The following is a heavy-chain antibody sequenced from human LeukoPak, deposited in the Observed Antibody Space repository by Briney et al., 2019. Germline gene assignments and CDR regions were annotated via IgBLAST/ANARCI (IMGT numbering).Heavy chain of an antibody. J-gene: IGHJ4*02. CDR2: ISSSVAST. V-gene: IGHV3-23*01. CDR1: GFIFRKYV. D-gene: IGHD3-22*01. CDR3: ARDYYESSGYPPEPYDN. Sequence: GGSLRLSCAASGFIFRKYVMSWVRQAPGKRLEWVSAISSSVASTYYADSVKGRFTISRDNSKNTLYLQMNSLRTEDTAMYYCARDYYESSGYPPEPYDNWGQGTLVTVSS.